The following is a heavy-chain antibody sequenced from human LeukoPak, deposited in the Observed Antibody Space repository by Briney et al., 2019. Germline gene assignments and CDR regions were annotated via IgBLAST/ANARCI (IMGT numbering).Heavy chain of an antibody. Sequence: GGSLRLSCAASGFTFSSYWVSWVRHAPGKGLERVANIKQDGSEKYYVDSVKGRFTISRDNAKNSLYLQMNSLRAEDTAVYYCARLGYSGYAHIDYWGQGTLVTVSS. CDR1: GFTFSSYW. CDR3: ARLGYSGYAHIDY. J-gene: IGHJ4*02. D-gene: IGHD5-12*01. V-gene: IGHV3-7*01. CDR2: IKQDGSEK.